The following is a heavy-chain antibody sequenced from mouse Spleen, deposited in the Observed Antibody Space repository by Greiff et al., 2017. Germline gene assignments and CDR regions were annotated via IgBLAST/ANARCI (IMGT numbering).Heavy chain of an antibody. J-gene: IGHJ1*01. Sequence: VQLQQSGPELVKPGASVKISCKASGYAFSSSWMNWVKQRPGKGLEWIGRIYPGDGDTNYNGKFKGKATLTADKSSSTAYMQLSSLTSEDSAVYFCARRHYDGGWYFDVWGAGTTVTVSS. V-gene: IGHV1-82*01. CDR1: GYAFSSSW. CDR2: IYPGDGDT. CDR3: ARRHYDGGWYFDV. D-gene: IGHD1-2*01.